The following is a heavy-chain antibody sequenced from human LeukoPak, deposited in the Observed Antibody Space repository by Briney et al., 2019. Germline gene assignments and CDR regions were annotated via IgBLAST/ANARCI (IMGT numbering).Heavy chain of an antibody. J-gene: IGHJ3*02. CDR2: ISSSSSYI. Sequence: PGGALRLSCAASGFTFGTDWMNWVRQAPGKGLEWVSSISSSSSYIYYADSVKGRFTISRDNAKNSLYLQMNSLRAEDTAVYYCARDPPEGGSATLDIWGRGTMVTVSS. D-gene: IGHD2-15*01. V-gene: IGHV3-21*01. CDR1: GFTFGTDW. CDR3: ARDPPEGGSATLDI.